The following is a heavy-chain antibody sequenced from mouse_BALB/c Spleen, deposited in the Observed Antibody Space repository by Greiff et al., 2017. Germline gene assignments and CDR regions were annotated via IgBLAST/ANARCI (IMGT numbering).Heavy chain of an antibody. CDR2: IRNKANGYTT. Sequence: EVKLMESGGGLVQPGGSLRLSCATSGFTFTDYYMSWVRQPPGKALEWLGFIRNKANGYTTEYSASVKGRFTISRDNSQSILYLQMNTLRAEDSATYYCARDMEGAMDYWGQGTSVTVSS. V-gene: IGHV7-3*02. J-gene: IGHJ4*01. CDR3: ARDMEGAMDY. CDR1: GFTFTDYY.